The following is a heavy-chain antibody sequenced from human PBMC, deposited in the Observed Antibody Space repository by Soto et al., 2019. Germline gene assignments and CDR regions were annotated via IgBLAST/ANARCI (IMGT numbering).Heavy chain of an antibody. CDR3: ARESRTGTTISY. V-gene: IGHV1-69*13. D-gene: IGHD1-7*01. J-gene: IGHJ4*02. CDR2: IIPIFGTA. CDR1: GGAFNSYA. Sequence: SVKGSYKASGGAFNSYAISWVRQAPGQGLEWMGGIIPIFGTANYAQKFQGRVTITADESTSTAYMELSSLRSEDTAVYYCARESRTGTTISYWGQGTMFTVSS.